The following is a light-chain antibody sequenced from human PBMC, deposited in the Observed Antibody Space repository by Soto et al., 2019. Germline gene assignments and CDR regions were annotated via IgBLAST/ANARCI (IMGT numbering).Light chain of an antibody. V-gene: IGKV4-1*01. CDR3: QQYHSDPIT. CDR2: WAS. CDR1: QGVLSTSNNKNY. J-gene: IGKJ5*01. Sequence: DFVMTQSLDSLAVSLGERATINCKSSQGVLSTSNNKNYLAWFQQKPGQPPKLVIYWASVRASGVPDRFSGSGSGTDFTLTISSLQAEDVAVYYCQQYHSDPITFGQGTRLEI.